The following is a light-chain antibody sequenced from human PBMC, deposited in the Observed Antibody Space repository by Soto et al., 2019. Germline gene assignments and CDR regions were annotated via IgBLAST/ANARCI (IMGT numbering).Light chain of an antibody. CDR2: AAS. Sequence: IPLTQSPSSLSASVGDRVTITCRASQGISSYLAWYQQKPGKAPKLLIYAASTLQSGVPSRFSGSGSVTDFTLTISILQPEDFATYYCQQLNSYPLTFGGGTKV. V-gene: IGKV1-9*01. J-gene: IGKJ4*02. CDR1: QGISSY. CDR3: QQLNSYPLT.